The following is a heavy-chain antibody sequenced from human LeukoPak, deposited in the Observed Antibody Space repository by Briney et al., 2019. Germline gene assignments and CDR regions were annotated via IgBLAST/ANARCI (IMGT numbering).Heavy chain of an antibody. D-gene: IGHD3-16*02. J-gene: IGHJ4*02. CDR3: ARHLQYDYVWGSYRED. V-gene: IGHV4-39*01. CDR2: IYYSGST. Sequence: WIRQPPGKGLEWIGSIYYSGSTYYNPSLKSRVTISVDTSKNQFSLKLSSVTAADTAVYYCARHLQYDYVWGSYREDWGQGTLVTVSS.